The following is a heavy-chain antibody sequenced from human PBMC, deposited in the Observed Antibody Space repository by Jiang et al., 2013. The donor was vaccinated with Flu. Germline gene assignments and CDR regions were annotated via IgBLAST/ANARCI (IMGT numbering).Heavy chain of an antibody. J-gene: IGHJ4*02. D-gene: IGHD5-18*01. Sequence: EWIGSIYYSGSTYYNPSLKSRVTISVDTSKNQFSLKLSSVTATDTAVYYCARHQGVDTAMPDDYWGQGTLVTVSS. CDR3: ARHQGVDTAMPDDY. V-gene: IGHV4-39*01. CDR2: IYYSGST.